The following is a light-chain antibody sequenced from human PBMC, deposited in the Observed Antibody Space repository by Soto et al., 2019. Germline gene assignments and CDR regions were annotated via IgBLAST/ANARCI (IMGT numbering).Light chain of an antibody. J-gene: IGLJ1*01. Sequence: QSVLTQPRSVSGSPGQSVTISCTGTSSDVGGYNYVSWYQQHPGKAPKLMICDVSKRPSGVPDRFSGSKSGNTASLTISGLQAEDEADYYCCSYAGGPYVFGPGTKLTVL. CDR2: DVS. V-gene: IGLV2-11*01. CDR1: SSDVGGYNY. CDR3: CSYAGGPYV.